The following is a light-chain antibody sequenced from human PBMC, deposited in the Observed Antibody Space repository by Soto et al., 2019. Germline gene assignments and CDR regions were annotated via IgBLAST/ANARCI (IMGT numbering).Light chain of an antibody. CDR1: QSVSSD. CDR3: QRYDSLRT. V-gene: IGKV3D-15*01. Sequence: EIVMTQSPATLSVSPGERATLSCRASQSVSSDLAWYQQQPGQAPRLLIYGASNRATGIPDRFSGSGSGTDFTLTITRLEAEDFAMYYCQRYDSLRTFGQGTKVDIK. J-gene: IGKJ1*01. CDR2: GAS.